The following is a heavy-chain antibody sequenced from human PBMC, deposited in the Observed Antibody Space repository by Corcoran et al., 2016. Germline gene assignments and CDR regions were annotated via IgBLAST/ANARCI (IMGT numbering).Heavy chain of an antibody. CDR1: GFTFSSYS. D-gene: IGHD3-10*01. J-gene: IGHJ6*02. CDR3: AKTNFLRFGELFLEGAYYYGMDV. V-gene: IGHV3-21*01. Sequence: EVQLVESGGGLVKPGGSLRLSCAASGFTFSSYSMNWVRQAPGKGLEWVSSISSSSSYIYYADSVKDRFTISRDNAKNSLYLQMNSLGAEDTAVYYCAKTNFLRFGELFLEGAYYYGMDVWGQGTTVTVSS. CDR2: ISSSSSYI.